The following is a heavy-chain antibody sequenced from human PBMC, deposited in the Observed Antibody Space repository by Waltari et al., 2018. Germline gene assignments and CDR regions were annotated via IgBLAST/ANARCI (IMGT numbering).Heavy chain of an antibody. D-gene: IGHD3-22*01. CDR3: ARESAGYYDTSVYYYVSY. J-gene: IGHJ4*02. CDR2: IYSGGST. Sequence: EVQLVESGGGLIQPGGSLSLSCAASGFTVSSNYMSWVRQPPGKGLEWVSVIYSGGSTYYADAVKGRFTISRDNSKNTLYLQMNSLRAEDTAVYYCARESAGYYDTSVYYYVSYWGQGTLVTVSS. V-gene: IGHV3-53*01. CDR1: GFTVSSNY.